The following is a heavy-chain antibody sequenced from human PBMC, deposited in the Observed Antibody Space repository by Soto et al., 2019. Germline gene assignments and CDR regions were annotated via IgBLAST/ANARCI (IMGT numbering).Heavy chain of an antibody. V-gene: IGHV3-33*01. CDR1: GFTFSSYG. CDR2: IWYDGSNK. Sequence: QVQLVESGGGVVQPGRSLRLSCAASGFTFSSYGMYWVRQAPGKGLEWVAVIWYDGSNKYYADSVKGRFTISRDNSKNTLYLQMNSLRAEDTAVYYCARDVGNFWSGYWDYYYYYGMDVWGQGTTVTVSS. D-gene: IGHD3-3*01. J-gene: IGHJ6*02. CDR3: ARDVGNFWSGYWDYYYYYGMDV.